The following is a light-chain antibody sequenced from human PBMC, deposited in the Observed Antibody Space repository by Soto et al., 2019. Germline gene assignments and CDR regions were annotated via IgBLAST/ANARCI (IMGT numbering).Light chain of an antibody. CDR1: QSIDSW. CDR3: QQYNSYL. J-gene: IGKJ3*01. CDR2: DAS. Sequence: DIQMTQSPSTLSASVGDRVTITCRASQSIDSWLAWYQQKPGKAPKLLIYDASSLESGVPSRFSGSGSGTGFTLTISSLQPYDFATYYCQQYNSYLFGPGTKVDIK. V-gene: IGKV1-5*01.